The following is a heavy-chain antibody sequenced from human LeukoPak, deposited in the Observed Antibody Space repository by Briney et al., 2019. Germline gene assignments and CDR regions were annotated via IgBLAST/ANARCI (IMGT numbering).Heavy chain of an antibody. Sequence: PSETLSLTCTVSGGSINSGDYYWGWIRQPPGKGLEWIGSIYYSGNTYYNPSLKSRVTISVDTSKNQFSLKLSSVTAADTAVYYCARAVGYCSSTSCSNDAFDIWGQGTMVTVSS. D-gene: IGHD2-2*03. V-gene: IGHV4-39*01. J-gene: IGHJ3*02. CDR3: ARAVGYCSSTSCSNDAFDI. CDR1: GGSINSGDYY. CDR2: IYYSGNT.